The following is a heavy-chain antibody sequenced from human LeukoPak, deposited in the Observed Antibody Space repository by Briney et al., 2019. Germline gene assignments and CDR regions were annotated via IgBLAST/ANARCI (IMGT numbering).Heavy chain of an antibody. CDR2: FDPEDGER. CDR1: GYTLTELS. Sequence: ASVKVSCKVSGYTLTELSMQWVPHAPEKGLEWGGGFDPEDGERIYAQKFRGGVTMTEDTSTDTAYMELGRLGSEGTAVYFFATGPPSPGALHDAFDSLGEGAMVAVCS. CDR3: ATGPPSPGALHDAFDS. V-gene: IGHV1-24*01. J-gene: IGHJ3*02.